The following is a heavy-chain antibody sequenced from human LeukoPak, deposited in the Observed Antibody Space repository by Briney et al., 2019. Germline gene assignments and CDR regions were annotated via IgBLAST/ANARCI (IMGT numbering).Heavy chain of an antibody. CDR2: ISSSSSYI. J-gene: IGHJ4*02. V-gene: IGHV3-21*01. CDR1: GFTFSSYS. CDR3: ARSSYYYDSSGYYYFDY. Sequence: GGSLRLSCAASGFTFSSYSMNWVRQAPGKGLEWVSSISSSSSYIYYADSVKGRFTISRDNAKNSLYLQMNSLRAEDTAVYYCARSSYYYDSSGYYYFDYWGREPWSPSPQ. D-gene: IGHD3-22*01.